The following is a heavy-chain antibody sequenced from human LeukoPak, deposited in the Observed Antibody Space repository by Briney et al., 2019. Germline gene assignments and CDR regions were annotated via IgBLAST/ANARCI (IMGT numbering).Heavy chain of an antibody. V-gene: IGHV3-48*01. J-gene: IGHJ6*02. CDR3: ARGRPNGMDV. CDR2: VSGGSRTI. Sequence: GGSLRLSCAASGFNFGDYSMNWVRQAPGKGLEWVSYVSGGSRTIVYADSVKGRFTISRDHSKNTLYLQMNSLRAEDTAVYYCARGRPNGMDVWGQGTTVTVSS. CDR1: GFNFGDYS.